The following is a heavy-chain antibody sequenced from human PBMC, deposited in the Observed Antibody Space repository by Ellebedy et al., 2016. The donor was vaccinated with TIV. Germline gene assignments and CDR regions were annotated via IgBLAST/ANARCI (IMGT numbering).Heavy chain of an antibody. V-gene: IGHV1-24*01. CDR3: ATQRGHGDYELYYRYGLDV. CDR1: AYSLSDLY. Sequence: ASVKVSXXVSAYSLSDLYIHWVRQAPGKGLEWMGGFDPEDGETSYPQKFQGRVTMTEDTSTDTAYMELRSLRSDDTAVYFCATQRGHGDYELYYRYGLDVWGQGTTVTVSS. J-gene: IGHJ6*02. CDR2: FDPEDGET. D-gene: IGHD4-17*01.